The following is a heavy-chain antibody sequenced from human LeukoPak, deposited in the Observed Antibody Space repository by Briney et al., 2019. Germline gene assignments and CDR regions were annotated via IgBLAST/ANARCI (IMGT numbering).Heavy chain of an antibody. CDR2: IYYSGST. CDR1: GGSVSSYY. J-gene: IGHJ6*03. D-gene: IGHD5-18*01. Sequence: SETLSLTCTVSGGSVSSYYWSWIRQPPGKGLEWIGYIYYSGSTNYNPSLKSRVTISVDTSKNQFSLKLSSVTAADTAVYYCARVGSYGDTGYYYYMDVWGKGTTVTVSS. CDR3: ARVGSYGDTGYYYYMDV. V-gene: IGHV4-59*02.